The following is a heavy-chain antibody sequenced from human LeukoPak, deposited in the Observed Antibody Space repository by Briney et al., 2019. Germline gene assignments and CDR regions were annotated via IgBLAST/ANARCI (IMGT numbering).Heavy chain of an antibody. D-gene: IGHD3-22*01. CDR3: ARVPPYYYDSSGYFVAAFDI. CDR1: GYTFTSYY. CDR2: INPSGGST. Sequence: ASVKVSCRASGYTFTSYYMHWVRQAPGQGLEWMGIINPSGGSTSYAQKFQGRVTMTRDMSTSTVYMELSSLRSEDTAVYYCARVPPYYYDSSGYFVAAFDIWGLGTMVTVSS. V-gene: IGHV1-46*01. J-gene: IGHJ3*02.